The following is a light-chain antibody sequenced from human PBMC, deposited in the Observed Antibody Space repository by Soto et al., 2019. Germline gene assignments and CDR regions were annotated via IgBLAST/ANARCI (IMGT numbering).Light chain of an antibody. CDR3: ASYTSARIRV. CDR1: SSDIGAYNS. V-gene: IGLV2-14*01. Sequence: QSALTQPASVSASPGQSITISCTGTSSDIGAYNSVSWYQQHPGKAPQLMIYDVSYRPSGISSRFSGSKSGNTAPLTISGLRADDDADYYCASYTSARIRVFGGGTKVTVL. CDR2: DVS. J-gene: IGLJ2*01.